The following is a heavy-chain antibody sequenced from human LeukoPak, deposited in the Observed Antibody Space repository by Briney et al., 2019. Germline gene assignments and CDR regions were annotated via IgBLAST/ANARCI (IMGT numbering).Heavy chain of an antibody. CDR2: ISSSSSYI. V-gene: IGHV3-21*01. CDR3: ASHTLTDAFDI. Sequence: GGSLRLSCAASGFTFKNSAMTWVRQAPGKGLEGVSSISSSSSYIYYADSVKGRFTISRDNAKNSLYLQMNSLRAEDTAVYYCASHTLTDAFDIWGQGTMVTVSS. CDR1: GFTFKNSA. D-gene: IGHD3-9*01. J-gene: IGHJ3*02.